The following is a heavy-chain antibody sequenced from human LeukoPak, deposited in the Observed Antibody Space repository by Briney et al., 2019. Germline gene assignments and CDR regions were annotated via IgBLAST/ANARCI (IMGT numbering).Heavy chain of an antibody. V-gene: IGHV1-18*01. CDR2: ITAYNGNR. D-gene: IGHD1-26*01. Sequence: ASVKVSCKTSGYTFSNYGISWVRQAPGQGLEWMGWITAYNGNRLYAQRFQGRITLTTDTSTSTSYMELRSLEYDDTAIYYCARSGVGATSGNSDYWGQGTLVTVSS. CDR3: ARSGVGATSGNSDY. J-gene: IGHJ4*02. CDR1: GYTFSNYG.